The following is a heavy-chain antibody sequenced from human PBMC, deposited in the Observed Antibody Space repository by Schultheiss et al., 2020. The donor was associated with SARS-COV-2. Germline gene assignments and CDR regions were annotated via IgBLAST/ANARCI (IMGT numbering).Heavy chain of an antibody. V-gene: IGHV3-11*06. CDR3: ARESPSPYGYLDV. Sequence: GESLKISCAASGFTFSDYYMSWIRQAPGKGLEWVSYISSSSSYTNYADSVKGRFTISRDNSKNTLYLQMNSLRVEDTAVFYCARESPSPYGYLDVWGQGTTVTVSS. D-gene: IGHD1-1*01. CDR1: GFTFSDYY. J-gene: IGHJ6*02. CDR2: ISSSSSYT.